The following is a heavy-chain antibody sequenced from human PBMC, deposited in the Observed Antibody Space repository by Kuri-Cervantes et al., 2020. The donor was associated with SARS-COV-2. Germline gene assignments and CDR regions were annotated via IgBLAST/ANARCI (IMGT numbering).Heavy chain of an antibody. CDR2: MLYDGSNE. D-gene: IGHD3-22*01. Sequence: LSLTCAASGFIFSSYWMSWARQAPGKGLEWVAVMLYDGSNEYYADSVKGRFTISRDTSKNMLFLEVDSLRPDDTAVYYCARSTPFRRLVVISQGGAFDIWGQGTMVTVSS. CDR1: GFIFSSYW. J-gene: IGHJ3*02. V-gene: IGHV3-30*13. CDR3: ARSTPFRRLVVISQGGAFDI.